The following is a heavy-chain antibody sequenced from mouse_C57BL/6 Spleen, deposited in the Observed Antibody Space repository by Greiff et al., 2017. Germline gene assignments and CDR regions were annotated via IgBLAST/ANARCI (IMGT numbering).Heavy chain of an antibody. J-gene: IGHJ4*01. CDR3: ARRNPDYYAMDD. CDR1: GYTFTSYW. V-gene: IGHV1-72*01. Sequence: VQLQQPGAELVKPGASVKLSCKASGYTFTSYWMHWVKQRPGRGLEWIGRIDPNSGGTKYNEKFKSKATLTVDKPSSTAYMQRSSLTSEDAAVYYCARRNPDYYAMDDGGQGTSVTVSS. CDR2: IDPNSGGT.